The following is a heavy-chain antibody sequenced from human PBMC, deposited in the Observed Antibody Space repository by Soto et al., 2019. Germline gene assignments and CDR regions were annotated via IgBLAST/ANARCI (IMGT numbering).Heavy chain of an antibody. CDR2: ISYDGDNR. D-gene: IGHD1-1*01. Sequence: PGGSVRLSCAASRFTFRSYAMHWVRQAPGKGLEWVAAISYDGDNRYYADSVKGRFTISRDNAKNTLYLQMHSLRAEDTALYFCVRDRGYPDSFDVWGRGTMVTVSS. CDR3: VRDRGYPDSFDV. J-gene: IGHJ3*01. CDR1: RFTFRSYA. V-gene: IGHV3-30-3*01.